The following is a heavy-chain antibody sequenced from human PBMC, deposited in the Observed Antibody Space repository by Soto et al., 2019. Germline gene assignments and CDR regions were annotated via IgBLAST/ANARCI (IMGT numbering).Heavy chain of an antibody. CDR2: IFRSGSS. Sequence: SETLSLTCTVSGDSISSGDNSWSWIRQLPGQGLEWIGYIFRSGSSFSNPSLRSRVTLSVDTSKNQFSLSLSTVTAADTALYYCARGLGYCSTTTCSEDWFDPWGPGTLVTVSS. V-gene: IGHV4-30-2*01. J-gene: IGHJ5*02. CDR1: GDSISSGDNS. CDR3: ARGLGYCSTTTCSEDWFDP. D-gene: IGHD2-2*01.